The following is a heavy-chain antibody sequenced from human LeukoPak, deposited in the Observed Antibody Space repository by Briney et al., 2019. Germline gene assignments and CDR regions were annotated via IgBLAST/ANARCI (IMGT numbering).Heavy chain of an antibody. Sequence: PGGSLRLSCAASGFTFSSYELYWVRQAPGKGLEWISYISTSSGTIKYANSVRGRFPISRDDARESLYLQMNSLRAEDTAIYYCGASRHYVGAFDISGQGTLVTVSS. D-gene: IGHD3-16*01. J-gene: IGHJ3*02. CDR1: GFTFSSYE. CDR3: GASRHYVGAFDI. CDR2: ISTSSGTI. V-gene: IGHV3-48*03.